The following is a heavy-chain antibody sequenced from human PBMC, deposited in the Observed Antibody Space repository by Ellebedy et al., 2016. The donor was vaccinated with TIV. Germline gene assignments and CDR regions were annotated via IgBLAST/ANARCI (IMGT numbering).Heavy chain of an antibody. J-gene: IGHJ4*02. CDR2: IKSKTDGGTR. Sequence: GGSLRLXCAASGFTFSNAWMSWVRQAPGKGLEWVGRIKSKTDGGTRDFAAPVKGRFSISRDDSKNTLYVQMSSLKTADTAVYYCTTGLGKTDFDYWGRGTLVTVSS. D-gene: IGHD7-27*01. CDR1: GFTFSNAW. V-gene: IGHV3-15*01. CDR3: TTGLGKTDFDY.